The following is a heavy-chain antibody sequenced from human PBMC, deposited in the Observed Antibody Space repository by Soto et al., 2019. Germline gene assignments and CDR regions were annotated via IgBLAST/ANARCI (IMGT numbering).Heavy chain of an antibody. CDR3: ARDSRQDEGWFDP. CDR2: IYSGGST. Sequence: EVQLVESGGGLIQPGGSLRLSCAASGFTVSSNYMSWVRQAPGKGLEWVSVIYSGGSTYYADSVKGRFTISRDNSKNTLYLQMNSLRAEDTAVYYCARDSRQDEGWFDPWGQGTLVTVSS. J-gene: IGHJ5*02. CDR1: GFTVSSNY. V-gene: IGHV3-53*01.